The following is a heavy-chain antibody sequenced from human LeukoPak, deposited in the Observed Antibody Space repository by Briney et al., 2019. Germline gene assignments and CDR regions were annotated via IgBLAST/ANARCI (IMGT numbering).Heavy chain of an antibody. CDR3: AKDQYSAEGASDY. D-gene: IGHD5-12*01. Sequence: GRSLRLSCAASGFTFSRYGMHWVRQAPGKGLEWVAVILHDGSNKYYSDSVEGRFTISRDNSKNTLYLQMNSLRAEDTAVYYCAKDQYSAEGASDYWGQGTLVTVSS. J-gene: IGHJ4*02. CDR1: GFTFSRYG. CDR2: ILHDGSNK. V-gene: IGHV3-30*18.